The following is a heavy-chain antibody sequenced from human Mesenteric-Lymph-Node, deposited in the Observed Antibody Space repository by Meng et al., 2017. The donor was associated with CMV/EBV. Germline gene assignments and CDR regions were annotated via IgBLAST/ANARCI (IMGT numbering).Heavy chain of an antibody. CDR1: GFTFSDYS. CDR3: ARDRDIYVEVSADAWGFFDS. CDR2: INWNGARR. J-gene: IGHJ4*02. Sequence: GGSLRLSCAASGFTFSDYSMNWVRQAPGKGLEWVSGINWNGARRTYGDSVRGRFTISRDNAKNSLYLQMDSLTTDDTALYYCARDRDIYVEVSADAWGFFDSWGQGTLVTVSS. D-gene: IGHD2-21*02. V-gene: IGHV3-20*04.